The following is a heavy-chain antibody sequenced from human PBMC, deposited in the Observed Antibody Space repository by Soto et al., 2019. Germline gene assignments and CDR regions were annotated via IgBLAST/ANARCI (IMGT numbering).Heavy chain of an antibody. Sequence: GGSLRLSCSASGFTFSSYAMHWVRQAPGKGLEYVSAISSNGGSTYYADSVKGRFTISRENAKNSLYLQMSSLRAEDTAVYYCARAEVGVVVPAAIYGMDVWGQGTTVTVSS. CDR1: GFTFSSYA. CDR3: ARAEVGVVVPAAIYGMDV. CDR2: ISSNGGST. J-gene: IGHJ6*02. D-gene: IGHD2-2*01. V-gene: IGHV3-64D*08.